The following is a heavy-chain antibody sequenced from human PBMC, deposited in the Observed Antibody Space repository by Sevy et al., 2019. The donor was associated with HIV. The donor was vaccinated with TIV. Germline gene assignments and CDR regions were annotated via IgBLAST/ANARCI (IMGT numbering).Heavy chain of an antibody. J-gene: IGHJ1*01. D-gene: IGHD2-21*02. Sequence: SETLSLTCTVSGYSISSGYYWGWIRQPPGKGLEWIGSIYHSGSTYYNPSLKSRVTISVDTSKNQFSLKLSSVTAADTAVYYCVRHCGGDCYSAEYFQHWGQGTLVTVSS. CDR2: IYHSGST. CDR1: GYSISSGYY. V-gene: IGHV4-38-2*02. CDR3: VRHCGGDCYSAEYFQH.